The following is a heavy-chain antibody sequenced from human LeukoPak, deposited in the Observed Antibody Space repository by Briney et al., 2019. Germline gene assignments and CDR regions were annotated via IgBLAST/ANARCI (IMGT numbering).Heavy chain of an antibody. CDR2: IYYSGST. V-gene: IGHV4-39*07. CDR1: GGSISSSSYY. CDR3: ARDRKARQWLVLPPRGYFDY. J-gene: IGHJ4*02. Sequence: PSETLSLTCTVSGGSISSSSYYWGWIRQPPGKGLEWIGSIYYSGSTYYNPSLKSRVTISVDTSKNQFSLKLSSVTAADTAVYYCARDRKARQWLVLPPRGYFDYWGQGTLVTVSS. D-gene: IGHD6-19*01.